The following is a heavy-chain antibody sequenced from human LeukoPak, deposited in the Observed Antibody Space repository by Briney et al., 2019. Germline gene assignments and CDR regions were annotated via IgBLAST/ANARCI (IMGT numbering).Heavy chain of an antibody. D-gene: IGHD3-3*01. V-gene: IGHV1-8*03. CDR3: ARAERRSYDFWGDQHYYYMDV. CDR2: MNPNSGNT. Sequence: ASVKVSCKASGYTFTRYDINWVRQATGQGLEWMGWMNPNSGNTGYAQKFQDRVTITRDTSMSTAYMELNSLRSEDTAVYYCARAERRSYDFWGDQHYYYMDVWGEGTTVTVSS. J-gene: IGHJ6*03. CDR1: GYTFTRYD.